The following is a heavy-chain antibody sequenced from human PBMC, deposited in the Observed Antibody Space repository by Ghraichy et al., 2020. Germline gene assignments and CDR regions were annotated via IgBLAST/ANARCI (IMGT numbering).Heavy chain of an antibody. J-gene: IGHJ4*02. CDR1: GFSLSTSGVG. CDR2: IYWDDDK. D-gene: IGHD3-16*02. V-gene: IGHV2-5*02. Sequence: SGPTLVKPTQTLTLTCTFSGFSLSTSGVGVGWIRQPPGKALEWLALIYWDDDKRYSPSLKSRLTITKDTSKNQVVLTMTNMDPVDTATYYCARCSYDYIWGSYRPHFDYWGQGTLVTVSS. CDR3: ARCSYDYIWGSYRPHFDY.